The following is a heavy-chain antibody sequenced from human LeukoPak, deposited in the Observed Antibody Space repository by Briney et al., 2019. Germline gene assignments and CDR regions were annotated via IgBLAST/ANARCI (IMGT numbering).Heavy chain of an antibody. CDR1: GISISNFW. Sequence: GGSLRLSYVASGISISNFWMHWVRQAPGKGLEWVAIINKDGNDQKYVDSVKGRFTLSRDNAKNSVYLQMNSLRAEDTALYYCVTGGDKWNDFEYWGQGTLVTVSP. V-gene: IGHV3-7*01. CDR3: VTGGDKWNDFEY. CDR2: INKDGNDQ. D-gene: IGHD1-1*01. J-gene: IGHJ4*02.